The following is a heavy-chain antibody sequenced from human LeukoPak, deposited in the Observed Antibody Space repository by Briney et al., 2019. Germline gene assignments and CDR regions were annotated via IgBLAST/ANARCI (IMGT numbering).Heavy chain of an antibody. CDR1: GXSFSGYY. CDR2: INHSGST. CDR3: ARGLGSSWSGFDY. J-gene: IGHJ4*02. Sequence: SETLSLTCAVYGXSFSGYYWSWIRQPPGKGLEWIGEINHSGSTNYNPSLKSRVTISVDTSKNQFSLKLSSVTAADTAVYYCARGLGSSWSGFDYWGQGTLVTVSS. V-gene: IGHV4-34*01. D-gene: IGHD6-13*01.